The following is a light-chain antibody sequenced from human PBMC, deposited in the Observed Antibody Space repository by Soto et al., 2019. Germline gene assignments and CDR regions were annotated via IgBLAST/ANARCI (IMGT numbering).Light chain of an antibody. J-gene: IGKJ4*01. CDR1: QSVSRY. Sequence: EIVLTQSPATLSLSPGERATLSCRASQSVSRYLAWYQQKPGQAPRLLIYDASNRATGIPARFSGSGSGTDFTLTITSLEPEDFAVYYCQQRSSWPSTCGGGTKMEI. CDR3: QQRSSWPST. V-gene: IGKV3-11*01. CDR2: DAS.